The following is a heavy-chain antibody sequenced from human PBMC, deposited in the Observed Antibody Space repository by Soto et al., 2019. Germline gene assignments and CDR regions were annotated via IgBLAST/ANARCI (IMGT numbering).Heavy chain of an antibody. CDR2: ISFDGSNK. Sequence: PGGSLRLSCAASGFTFSSNDMHWVRQAPGKGLEWVAIISFDGSNKYYTDSVKGRFTISRDNSKNTLYLQMNTLRVDDTAVYYCAKKDSRPRYPAPFDYWGQGPLVTGSS. D-gene: IGHD6-13*01. J-gene: IGHJ4*02. V-gene: IGHV3-30*18. CDR1: GFTFSSND. CDR3: AKKDSRPRYPAPFDY.